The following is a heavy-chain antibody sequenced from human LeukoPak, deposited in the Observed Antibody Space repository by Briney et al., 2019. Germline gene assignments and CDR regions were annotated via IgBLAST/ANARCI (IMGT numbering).Heavy chain of an antibody. V-gene: IGHV1-2*06. Sequence: ASVKVSCKPSGYRFTDFYIHWVRQAPGQGLEYMGRINTHNGGTVYVKKFQGRLSMTTDTSIGAAYMDLQSLRSDDTAVYYCARDHDYEGLKGNYWGRGTMVTVTS. D-gene: IGHD3-10*01. CDR1: GYRFTDFY. J-gene: IGHJ1*01. CDR3: ARDHDYEGLKGNY. CDR2: INTHNGGT.